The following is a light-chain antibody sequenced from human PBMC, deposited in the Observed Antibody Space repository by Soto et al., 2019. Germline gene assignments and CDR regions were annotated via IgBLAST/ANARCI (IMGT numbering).Light chain of an antibody. CDR3: LQVLPTPLT. Sequence: DIVMTQSPLSLPVTPGEPASISCRSNQSLLHSNGYNYLDWHLQKPGQSPQLLIYLGSNRASGVPHTFSGRGSGTYFTLYISSVEAEDVRVYYFLQVLPTPLTFGGATKVDIK. CDR1: QSLLHSNGYNY. V-gene: IGKV2-28*01. J-gene: IGKJ4*01. CDR2: LGS.